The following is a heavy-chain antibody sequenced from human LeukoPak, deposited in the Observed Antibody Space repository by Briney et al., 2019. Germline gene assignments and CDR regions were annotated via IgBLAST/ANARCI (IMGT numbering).Heavy chain of an antibody. V-gene: IGHV4-61*08. J-gene: IGHJ4*02. CDR2: IYYSGST. CDR3: ARGGGPYSNAPFDY. Sequence: SQTLSLTCTVSGGSISSGGYYWSWIRQHPGKGLEWIGYIYYSGSTNYNPSLKSRVTISVDTSKNQFSLKLSSVTAADTAVYYCARGGGPYSNAPFDYWGQGTLVTVSS. CDR1: GGSISSGGYY. D-gene: IGHD4-11*01.